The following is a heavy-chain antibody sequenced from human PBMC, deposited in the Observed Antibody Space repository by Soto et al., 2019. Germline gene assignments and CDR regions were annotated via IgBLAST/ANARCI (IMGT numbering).Heavy chain of an antibody. CDR1: GFTVSSYA. CDR2: ISGSGGST. Sequence: GWCLRLSCAASGFTVSSYALSWVRQAPGKGLEWVSAISGSGGSTYYADSVKGRFTISRDNSKNTLYLQMNSLRAEDTAVYYCAKDRPLGYCSSTRCLTWGQGTLVPVSP. J-gene: IGHJ5*02. D-gene: IGHD2-2*01. CDR3: AKDRPLGYCSSTRCLT. V-gene: IGHV3-23*01.